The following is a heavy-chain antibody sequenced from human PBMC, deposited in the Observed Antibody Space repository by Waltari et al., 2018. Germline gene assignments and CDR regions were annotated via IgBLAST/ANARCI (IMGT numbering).Heavy chain of an antibody. CDR2: INPNGGST. D-gene: IGHD3-22*01. CDR1: GCTIISYY. V-gene: IGHV1-46*01. Sequence: QLQLVQSGADVKKAGASVKVSCKASGCTIISYYLHWVRMAPGQGLAWMGTINPNGGSTGYAQKCQGRVTMTSDTSTSPVYRELSSLGSENTAVYYCARDSGSVNGYFGSWGRGTLVTVSS. J-gene: IGHJ5*01. CDR3: ARDSGSVNGYFGS.